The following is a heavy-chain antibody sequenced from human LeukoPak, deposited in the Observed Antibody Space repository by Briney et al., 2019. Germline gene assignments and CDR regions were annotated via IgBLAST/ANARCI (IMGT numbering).Heavy chain of an antibody. CDR3: ARSSTVTNPYYYYGMDV. CDR1: GYTFTGDY. Sequence: GASVKVSCKASGYTFTGDYMHWVRQAPGQGLEWMGWINPNRGDTNYAQKFQDSVTMTRDTTSSTAYRQLRTLTSDDTAVYYCARSSTVTNPYYYYGMDVWGQGTTVTVSS. V-gene: IGHV1-2*02. D-gene: IGHD4-17*01. CDR2: INPNRGDT. J-gene: IGHJ6*02.